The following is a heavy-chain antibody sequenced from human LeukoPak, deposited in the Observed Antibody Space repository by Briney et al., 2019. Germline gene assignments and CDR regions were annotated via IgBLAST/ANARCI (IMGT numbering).Heavy chain of an antibody. CDR3: ARINSGWYFDY. J-gene: IGHJ4*02. CDR1: GGSISCHY. V-gene: IGHV4-59*11. D-gene: IGHD6-19*01. Sequence: SETLSLTCIVSGGSISCHYWTWIRQPPGKGLEYIGYIYYSGNTNYNPSLKSRVTISVDRSKNQFSLKLTSVTAEDTAVYYCARINSGWYFDYWGQGTLVTVSS. CDR2: IYYSGNT.